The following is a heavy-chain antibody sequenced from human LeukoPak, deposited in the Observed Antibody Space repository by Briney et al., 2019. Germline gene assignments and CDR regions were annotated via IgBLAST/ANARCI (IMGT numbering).Heavy chain of an antibody. CDR3: ARDRLVYGMDV. J-gene: IGHJ6*02. D-gene: IGHD3-16*02. CDR2: ISAYNGNT. Sequence: GASVKVSCKASGYTFTSYGISWVRQAPGQGLEWMGWISAYNGNTNYAQKLQGRVTMTTDTSTSTACMELRSLRSDDTAVYYCARDRLVYGMDVWGQGTTVTVSS. V-gene: IGHV1-18*01. CDR1: GYTFTSYG.